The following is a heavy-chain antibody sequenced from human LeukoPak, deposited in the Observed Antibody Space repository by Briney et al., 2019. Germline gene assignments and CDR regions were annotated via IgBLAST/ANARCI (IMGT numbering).Heavy chain of an antibody. Sequence: PGGSPRLSCAASGFTVSSNYMSWVRQAPGKGLEWVSVIYSGGSTYYADSVKGRFTISRDNSKNTLYLQMNSLRAEDTAVYYCARDKGIAVAGTHYYYGMDVWGQGTTVTVSS. V-gene: IGHV3-66*01. J-gene: IGHJ6*02. CDR2: IYSGGST. D-gene: IGHD6-19*01. CDR3: ARDKGIAVAGTHYYYGMDV. CDR1: GFTVSSNY.